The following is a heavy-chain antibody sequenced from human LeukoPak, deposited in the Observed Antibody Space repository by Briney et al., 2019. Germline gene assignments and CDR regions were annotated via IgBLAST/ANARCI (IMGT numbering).Heavy chain of an antibody. Sequence: ASVKVSCKASGYTFTSYYMHWVRQAPGQGLEWMGWINPNSGGTNYAQKFQGRVTMTRDTSISTAYMELSRLRSDDTAVYYCAREGQQLVTDNWFDPWGQGTLVTVSS. CDR2: INPNSGGT. V-gene: IGHV1-2*02. D-gene: IGHD6-13*01. CDR3: AREGQQLVTDNWFDP. CDR1: GYTFTSYY. J-gene: IGHJ5*02.